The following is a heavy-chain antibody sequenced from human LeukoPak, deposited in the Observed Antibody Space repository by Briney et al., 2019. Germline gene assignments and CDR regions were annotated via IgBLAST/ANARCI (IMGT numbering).Heavy chain of an antibody. V-gene: IGHV5-51*01. CDR1: GYRFTSYW. J-gene: IGHJ4*02. CDR3: ARHMTTVISPLDY. Sequence: GESLKISCKGSGYRFTSYWIGWVRQMPGKGLEWMGIIYPGDSDTRYSPSFQGQVTISADRSTSTAYLQWSSLKASDTAMYYCARHMTTVISPLDYWGQGSLVTVSS. D-gene: IGHD4-23*01. CDR2: IYPGDSDT.